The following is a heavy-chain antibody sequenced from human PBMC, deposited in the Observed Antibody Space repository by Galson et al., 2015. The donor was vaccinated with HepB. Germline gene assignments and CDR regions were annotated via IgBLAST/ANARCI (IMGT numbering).Heavy chain of an antibody. CDR2: IIPIFGTA. J-gene: IGHJ3*02. V-gene: IGHV1-69*13. D-gene: IGHD6-6*01. Sequence: SVKVSCKASGGTFSSYAISWVRQAPGQGLEWMGGIIPIFGTANYAQKFQGRVTITADESTSTAYMELSSLRSEDTAVYYCARGTGIAARPPQGIWGQGTMVTVSS. CDR3: ARGTGIAARPPQGI. CDR1: GGTFSSYA.